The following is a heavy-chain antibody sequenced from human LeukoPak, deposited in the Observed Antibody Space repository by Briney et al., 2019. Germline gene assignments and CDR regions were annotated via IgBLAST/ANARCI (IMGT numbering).Heavy chain of an antibody. CDR2: INPNSGGT. J-gene: IGHJ5*02. V-gene: IGHV1-2*06. Sequence: ASVKVSCKASGYIFTGYYMHWVRQAPGQGLEWMGRINPNSGGTNYAQKFQGRVTMTRDTSISTAYMELSRLRSDDTAVYYCASARSGVVPAATNLYNWFDPWGQGTLVTVSS. D-gene: IGHD2-2*01. CDR1: GYIFTGYY. CDR3: ASARSGVVPAATNLYNWFDP.